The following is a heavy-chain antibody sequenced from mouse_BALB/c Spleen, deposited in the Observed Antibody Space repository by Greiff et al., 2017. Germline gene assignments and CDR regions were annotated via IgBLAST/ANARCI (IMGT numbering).Heavy chain of an antibody. J-gene: IGHJ4*01. CDR3: TRSHYYGLYYAMDY. Sequence: QVQLKQPGAELVRPGASVKLSCKASGYTFTSYWINWVKQRPGQGLEWIGNIYPSDSYTNYNQKFKDKATLTVDKSSSTAYMQLSSPTSEDSAVYYCTRSHYYGLYYAMDYWGQGTSVTVSS. V-gene: IGHV1-69*02. D-gene: IGHD1-2*01. CDR1: GYTFTSYW. CDR2: IYPSDSYT.